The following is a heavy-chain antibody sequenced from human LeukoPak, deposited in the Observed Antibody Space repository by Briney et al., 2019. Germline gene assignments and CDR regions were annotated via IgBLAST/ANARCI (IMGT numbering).Heavy chain of an antibody. D-gene: IGHD2-21*02. CDR1: GFTFSSYS. J-gene: IGHJ4*02. CDR3: ARPVTGDYFSHFDY. CDR2: ISSSSSTI. Sequence: GGSLRLSCAASGFTFSSYSMNWVRQAPGKGLEWVSYISSSSSTIYYADSVKGRFTISRDNAKNSLYLQMNSLRAEDTAVYYCARPVTGDYFSHFDYWGQGTLVTVSS. V-gene: IGHV3-48*01.